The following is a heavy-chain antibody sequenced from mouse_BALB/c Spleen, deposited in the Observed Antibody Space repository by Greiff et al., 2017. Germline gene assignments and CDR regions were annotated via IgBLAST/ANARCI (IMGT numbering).Heavy chain of an antibody. CDR1: GFTFSSFG. CDR2: ISSGSSTI. J-gene: IGHJ4*01. D-gene: IGHD3-1*01. V-gene: IGHV5-17*02. Sequence: EVQRVESGGGLVQPGGSRKLSCAASGFTFSSFGMHWVRQAPEKGLEWVAYISSGSSTIYYADTVKGRFTISRDNPKNTLFLQMTSLRSEDTAMYYCARSGTRDAMDYWGQGTSVTVSS. CDR3: ARSGTRDAMDY.